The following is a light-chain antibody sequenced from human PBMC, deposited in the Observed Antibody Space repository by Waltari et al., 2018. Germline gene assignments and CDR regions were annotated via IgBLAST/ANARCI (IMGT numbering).Light chain of an antibody. CDR3: SSYAGSNLWV. V-gene: IGLV2-8*01. Sequence: QSALTQPPSASGSPGQSVTISCTGTSSGVGGYDYVPWYQQHPDKAPKLMIYEVTKRPSVVPDRFSGSKSGNTASLTVSGLQAEDEADYYCSSYAGSNLWVFGGGTKLTVL. CDR1: SSGVGGYDY. CDR2: EVT. J-gene: IGLJ3*02.